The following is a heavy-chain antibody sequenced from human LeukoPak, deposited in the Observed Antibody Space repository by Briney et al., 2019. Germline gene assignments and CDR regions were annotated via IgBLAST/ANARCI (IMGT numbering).Heavy chain of an antibody. D-gene: IGHD2-15*01. CDR3: ARDDGVGGLLAGGAFDI. CDR1: GGSISSHY. V-gene: IGHV4-59*11. J-gene: IGHJ3*02. CDR2: MFYSGST. Sequence: SETLSLTCTVSGGSISSHYWSWIRQPPGKGLEWIGYMFYSGSTNYNPSLKSRVTISINTSKNQFSLRLSSVTAADTAVYYCARDDGVGGLLAGGAFDIWGQGTMVTISS.